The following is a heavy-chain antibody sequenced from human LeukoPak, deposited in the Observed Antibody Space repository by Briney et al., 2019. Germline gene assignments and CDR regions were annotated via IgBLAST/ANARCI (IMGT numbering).Heavy chain of an antibody. CDR3: ARADYGGNSPYYFDY. CDR1: GGSFSGYY. D-gene: IGHD4-23*01. CDR2: INHSGST. J-gene: IGHJ4*02. Sequence: SETLSLTCAVYGGSFSGYYWSWIRQPPGKGLEWIGEINHSGSTNYNPSLKSRVTISVDTSKNQFSLKLSSVTAADTAVYYCARADYGGNSPYYFDYWGQGTLVTVSS. V-gene: IGHV4-34*01.